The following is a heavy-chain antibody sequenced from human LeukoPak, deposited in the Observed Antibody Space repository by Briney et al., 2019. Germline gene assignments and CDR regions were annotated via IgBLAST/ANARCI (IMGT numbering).Heavy chain of an antibody. CDR3: ARIIKDMVRGVRGSWFDP. V-gene: IGHV4-34*01. D-gene: IGHD3-10*01. CDR2: INHSGST. Sequence: SETLSLTCAVYGGSFSGYYWSWIRQPPGKGLEWIGEINHSGSTNYNPSLKSRVTISVDTSKNQFSLKLSSVTAADTAVYYCARIIKDMVRGVRGSWFDPWGQGTLVTVSS. J-gene: IGHJ5*02. CDR1: GGSFSGYY.